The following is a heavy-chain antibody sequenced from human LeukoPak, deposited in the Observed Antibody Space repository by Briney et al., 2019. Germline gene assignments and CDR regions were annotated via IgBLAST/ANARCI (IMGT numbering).Heavy chain of an antibody. CDR2: LSGSGGST. CDR1: GFTFSSYA. J-gene: IGHJ3*02. CDR3: AKGAVIVVVTNDAFDI. V-gene: IGHV3-23*01. Sequence: GGSLRLSCAASGFTFSSYAMSWVRQAPGKGLEWVSALSGSGGSTYYADSVKGRFTISRDNSKNTLYLQMNSLRAEDTAVYYCAKGAVIVVVTNDAFDIWGQGTMVTVSS. D-gene: IGHD2-21*02.